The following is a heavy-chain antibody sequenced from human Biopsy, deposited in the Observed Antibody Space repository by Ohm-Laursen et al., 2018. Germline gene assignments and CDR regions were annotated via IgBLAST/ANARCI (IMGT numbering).Heavy chain of an antibody. D-gene: IGHD1-7*01. CDR1: GYTFTSYD. J-gene: IGHJ5*02. CDR2: LNPVSGNS. CDR3: GRAVRNQLLTGP. Sequence: ASVKVSCKVSGYTFTSYDITWVRQASGQGPEWIGWLNPVSGNSNFGQKFRGRVTVTSDTSISTAYMELSGLTSDDTATYYCGRAVRNQLLTGPWGQGNLVTVTS. V-gene: IGHV1-8*01.